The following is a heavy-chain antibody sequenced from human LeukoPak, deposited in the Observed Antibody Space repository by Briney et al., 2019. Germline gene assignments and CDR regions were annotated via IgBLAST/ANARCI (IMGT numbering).Heavy chain of an antibody. Sequence: SETLSLTCTVSGGSISSYYWSWIRQPPGKGLEWIGYIYYSGSTNYNPSPKSRVTISVDTSKNQFSLKLSSVTAADTAVYYCARGDGYNSDYFDYWGQGTLVTVSS. D-gene: IGHD5-24*01. V-gene: IGHV4-59*01. CDR3: ARGDGYNSDYFDY. CDR2: IYYSGST. J-gene: IGHJ4*02. CDR1: GGSISSYY.